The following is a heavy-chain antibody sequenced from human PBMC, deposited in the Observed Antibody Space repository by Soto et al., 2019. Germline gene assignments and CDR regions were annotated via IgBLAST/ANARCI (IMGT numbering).Heavy chain of an antibody. D-gene: IGHD2-15*01. J-gene: IGHJ4*02. CDR3: ARGNNLKTPGYCSGGSCAH. Sequence: GVSVKVSCKASGYTFTSYYMHWVRQAPGQGLEWMGIINPSGGSTSYAQKFQGRVTMTRDASTSTVYMELSSLRSEDTAVYYCARGNNLKTPGYCSGGSCAHWGQGTLVTVSS. CDR2: INPSGGST. V-gene: IGHV1-46*01. CDR1: GYTFTSYY.